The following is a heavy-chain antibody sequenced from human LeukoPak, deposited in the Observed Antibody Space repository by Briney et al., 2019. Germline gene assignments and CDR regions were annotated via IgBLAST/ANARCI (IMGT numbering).Heavy chain of an antibody. CDR3: ARMSGSIFGVVYFDY. V-gene: IGHV4-34*01. CDR1: GGSFSGYY. D-gene: IGHD3-3*01. CDR2: INHSGST. Sequence: PSETLSLTCAVYGGSFSGYYWSWIRQPPGKGLEWIGEINHSGSTNYNPSLKSRVTISVDTSKNQFSLKLSSVTAADTAVYYCARMSGSIFGVVYFDYWGQGTLVTVSS. J-gene: IGHJ4*02.